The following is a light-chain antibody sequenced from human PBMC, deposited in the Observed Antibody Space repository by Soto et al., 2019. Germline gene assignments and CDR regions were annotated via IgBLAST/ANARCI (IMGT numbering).Light chain of an antibody. J-gene: IGKJ5*01. CDR1: QSVSNK. CDR3: QQYNIWRSIS. V-gene: IGKV3-15*01. Sequence: EVVMTQSPATLSVSPGERATLSCTASQSVSNKLAWYQHKPGQAPRLLIYDTSTRVAGIPARFTGSGSGTDFTLTISSLQSEDFAVYYCQQYNIWRSISFGQGTRLEIK. CDR2: DTS.